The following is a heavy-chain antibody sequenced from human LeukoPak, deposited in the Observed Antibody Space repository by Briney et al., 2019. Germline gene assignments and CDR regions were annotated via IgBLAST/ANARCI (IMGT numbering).Heavy chain of an antibody. Sequence: ASVKVSCKTSGFTFSNSAVQWVRQARGQRLEWIGWIVVGSSNTDYTQKFQERVTITRDMSTGTAYMELTSLTSEETAVYYCAARPGGYASFDICGQTTMATASA. CDR1: GFTFSNSA. CDR2: IVVGSSNT. J-gene: IGHJ3*02. V-gene: IGHV1-58*01. CDR3: AARPGGYASFDI. D-gene: IGHD3-16*01.